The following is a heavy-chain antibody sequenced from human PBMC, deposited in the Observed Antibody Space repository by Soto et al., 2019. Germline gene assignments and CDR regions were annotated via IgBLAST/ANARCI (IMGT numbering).Heavy chain of an antibody. CDR2: VDSRARTI. Sequence: EVQLVESGGGLVQPGGSLRLSCAASGFTLSSYEMNWVRQAPGQGLEWVSYVDSRARTIHYPDSVKGQFTISRDNARNSLFLQMNSLRVEDTSVYYCARGRGLSGSYYAFDYWGQGSRVTVSS. J-gene: IGHJ4*02. D-gene: IGHD1-26*01. CDR1: GFTLSSYE. CDR3: ARGRGLSGSYYAFDY. V-gene: IGHV3-48*03.